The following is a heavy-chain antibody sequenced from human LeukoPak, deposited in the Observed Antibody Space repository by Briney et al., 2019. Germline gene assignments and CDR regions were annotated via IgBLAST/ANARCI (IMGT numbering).Heavy chain of an antibody. Sequence: PGGSLRLSCAASGFTFSSYAMSWVRQAPGKGLEWVLVISASGGSSYYADSVKGRFTISRDNSKNTLYLQMDSLRAEDTAVYYCAKDRITGTPYYFDYWGQGTLVTVSP. CDR3: AKDRITGTPYYFDY. J-gene: IGHJ4*02. D-gene: IGHD1-20*01. CDR2: ISASGGSS. CDR1: GFTFSSYA. V-gene: IGHV3-23*01.